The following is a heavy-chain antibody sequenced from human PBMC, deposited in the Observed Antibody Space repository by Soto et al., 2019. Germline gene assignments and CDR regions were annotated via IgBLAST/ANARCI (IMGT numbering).Heavy chain of an antibody. V-gene: IGHV3-53*02. D-gene: IGHD6-13*01. CDR2: IYSGGST. CDR3: AREGVTAAPGY. CDR1: GFTVSSNY. Sequence: EVQLVETGGGLIQPGGSLRLSCAASGFTVSSNYMSWVRQAPGKGLEWGSVIYSGGSTYYADSVKGRFTFSRDNSKNTLYLQMNSLRAEDTAVYYCAREGVTAAPGYWGQGTLVTVSS. J-gene: IGHJ4*02.